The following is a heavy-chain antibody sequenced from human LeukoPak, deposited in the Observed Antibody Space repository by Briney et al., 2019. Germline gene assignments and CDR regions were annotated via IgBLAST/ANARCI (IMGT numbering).Heavy chain of an antibody. D-gene: IGHD3-3*01. V-gene: IGHV1-69*06. CDR1: GGTFSSYA. CDR2: IIPIFGTA. CDR3: ARAPLEWLYANWFDP. Sequence: SVKVSCKASGGTFSSYAISWVRQAPGQGLEWMGGIIPIFGTANYAQKFQGRVTITADKSTSTAYMELSSLRSEDTAVYYCARAPLEWLYANWFDPWGQGTLVTVSS. J-gene: IGHJ5*02.